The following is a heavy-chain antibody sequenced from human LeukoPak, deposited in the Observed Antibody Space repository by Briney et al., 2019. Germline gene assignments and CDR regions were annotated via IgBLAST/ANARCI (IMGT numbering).Heavy chain of an antibody. D-gene: IGHD5-18*01. CDR3: AKYGYSYGGNYYGLDV. Sequence: GGSLRLSCAASGFTFSDYTMHWVRQAPGKGLEWVALISVDGTNKYYADSVKGRFTISRDNSKNTLYLQMNSLRAEDTAVYYCAKYGYSYGGNYYGLDVWGQGTTVTVSS. V-gene: IGHV3-30*04. CDR1: GFTFSDYT. CDR2: ISVDGTNK. J-gene: IGHJ6*02.